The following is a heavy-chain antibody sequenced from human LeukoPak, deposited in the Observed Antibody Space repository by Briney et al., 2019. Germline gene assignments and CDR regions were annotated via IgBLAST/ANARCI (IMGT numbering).Heavy chain of an antibody. D-gene: IGHD1-26*01. J-gene: IGHJ4*02. CDR2: IYYSGYT. CDR3: ARDVGATPGYFDY. CDR1: GGSISSYY. Sequence: SETLSLTCTVSGGSISSYYWSWIRQPPGKGLEWIGCIYYSGYTNYKSSLKSRVTISVDTSKNQFSLKQSSVTAADTAVYYCARDVGATPGYFDYWGQGTLVTVSS. V-gene: IGHV4-59*01.